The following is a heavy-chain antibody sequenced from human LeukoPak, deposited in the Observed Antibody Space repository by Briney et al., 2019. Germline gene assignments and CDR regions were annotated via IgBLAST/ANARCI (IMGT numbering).Heavy chain of an antibody. D-gene: IGHD6-19*01. CDR3: ARDSKQWLSPPSFDY. J-gene: IGHJ4*02. V-gene: IGHV3-23*01. CDR1: GFTFSSYA. CDR2: ISGSGGST. Sequence: GGSLRLSCAASGFTFSSYAMSWVRQDPGKGLEWVSAISGSGGSTYYADSVKGRFTISRDNSKNTLYLQMNSLRAEDTAVYYCARDSKQWLSPPSFDYWGQGTLVTVSS.